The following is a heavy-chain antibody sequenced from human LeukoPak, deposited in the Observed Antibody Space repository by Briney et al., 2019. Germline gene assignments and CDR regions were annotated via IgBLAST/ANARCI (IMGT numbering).Heavy chain of an antibody. V-gene: IGHV3-30-3*01. CDR3: AKDLNYYGSGYYFDY. D-gene: IGHD3-10*01. J-gene: IGHJ4*02. Sequence: GGSLRLSCATSGFTFTTHAMQWVRQAPGKGLEWVAVISSDGNKKNYADSVKGRFTISKDSSKNTLYLQMNSLRAEDTAVYYCAKDLNYYGSGYYFDYWGQGTLVTVSS. CDR2: ISSDGNKK. CDR1: GFTFTTHA.